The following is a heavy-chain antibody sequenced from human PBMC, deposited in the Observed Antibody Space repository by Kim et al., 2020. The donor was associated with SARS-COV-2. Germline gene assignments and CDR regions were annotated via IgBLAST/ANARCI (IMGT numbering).Heavy chain of an antibody. J-gene: IGHJ4*02. D-gene: IGHD3-10*01. CDR3: ARERRTMVRGTFFDY. CDR2: ISSSGSTI. Sequence: GGSLRLSCAASGFTFSDYYMSWIRQAPGKGLEWVSYISSSGSTIYYADSVKGRFTISRDNAKNSLYLQMNSLRAEDTAVYYCARERRTMVRGTFFDYWGQGTLVTVSS. CDR1: GFTFSDYY. V-gene: IGHV3-11*01.